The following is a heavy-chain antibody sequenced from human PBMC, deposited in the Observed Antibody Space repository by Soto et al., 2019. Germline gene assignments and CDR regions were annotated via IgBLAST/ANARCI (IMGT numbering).Heavy chain of an antibody. D-gene: IGHD3-10*01. Sequence: QVQLVQSGADVKKPGSSVKVSCQASGVTFSSETLGWVRQAPGQGLEWVGGIIPLFGTASYAQKFQGRVTLTADDSTSTVYMELSSLRSDDTAVYFCATELGENPASPFDAWGQGTLVTVSS. CDR2: IIPLFGTA. V-gene: IGHV1-69*01. CDR3: ATELGENPASPFDA. J-gene: IGHJ4*02. CDR1: GVTFSSET.